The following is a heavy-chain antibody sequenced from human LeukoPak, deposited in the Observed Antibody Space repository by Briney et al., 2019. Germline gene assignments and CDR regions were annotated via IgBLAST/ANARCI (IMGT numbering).Heavy chain of an antibody. CDR1: GFSFSGHW. J-gene: IGHJ4*02. CDR3: ARGPSSNWSGLDF. D-gene: IGHD6-13*01. V-gene: IGHV3-74*01. Sequence: GGSLRLSCAASGFSFSGHWMHWARQLPGKGLAWVSRISPTGSTTSYADSVKGRFTVSRDNAKNTLYLQVNNLRAEDTAVYYCARGPSSNWSGLDFWGQGTLLTVSS. CDR2: ISPTGSTT.